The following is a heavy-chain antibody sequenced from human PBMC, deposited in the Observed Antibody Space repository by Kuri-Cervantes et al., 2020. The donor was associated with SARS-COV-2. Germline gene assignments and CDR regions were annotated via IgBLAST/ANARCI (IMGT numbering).Heavy chain of an antibody. CDR1: GGTFSSYA. V-gene: IGHV1-69*13. CDR2: IIPIFGTA. CDR3: ARGVTGIEHTVVLIATYYYHYYMDV. Sequence: SVKVSCKASGGTFSSYAISWVRQAPGQGLEWMGGIIPIFGTANYAQKFQGRVTITADESTSTAYMELSSLRSEDTAVYYCARGVTGIEHTVVLIATYYYHYYMDVWGKGTTVTVSS. D-gene: IGHD2-21*01. J-gene: IGHJ6*03.